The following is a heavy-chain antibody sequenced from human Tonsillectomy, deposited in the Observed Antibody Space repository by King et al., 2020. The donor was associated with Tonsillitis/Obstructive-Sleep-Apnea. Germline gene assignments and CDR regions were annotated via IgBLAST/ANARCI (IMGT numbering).Heavy chain of an antibody. CDR1: GFTFTDYY. CDR2: IITSGSHI. J-gene: IGHJ6*03. V-gene: IGHV3-11*01. CDR3: ARGLAVASMDV. Sequence: HVQLVESGGGLVKSGGSLRLSCAAFGFTFTDYYMTWNRQAPGKGLEWVSYIITSGSHIYYADSVKGRFTFSRDNAKNSLSLQMNSLRVEDAAVYYCARGLAVASMDVGGKGTTATVYS. D-gene: IGHD6-19*01.